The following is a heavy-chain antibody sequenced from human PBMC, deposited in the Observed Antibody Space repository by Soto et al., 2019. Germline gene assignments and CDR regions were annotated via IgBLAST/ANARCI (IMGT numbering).Heavy chain of an antibody. Sequence: GGSLRLSCAASGFTFSSYAMSWVRQAPGKGLEWVSAISGSGGSTYYADSVKGRFTNSRDNSKNTLYLQMNSLRAEDTAVYYCAKDHVVVVTAILVVPFEFDYWGQGTLVTVSS. J-gene: IGHJ4*02. V-gene: IGHV3-23*01. CDR2: ISGSGGST. D-gene: IGHD2-21*02. CDR1: GFTFSSYA. CDR3: AKDHVVVVTAILVVPFEFDY.